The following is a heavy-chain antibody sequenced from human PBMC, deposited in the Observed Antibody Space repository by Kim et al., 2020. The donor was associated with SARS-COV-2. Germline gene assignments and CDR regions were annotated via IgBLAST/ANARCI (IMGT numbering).Heavy chain of an antibody. V-gene: IGHV3-23*01. D-gene: IGHD3-22*01. CDR3: ATHYDSDGSYYRRFDF. Sequence: GGSLRLSCAGSGFTFGAYAMSWVRHFPGEGLEWVSAINYKGTITYYADSVKGRFTISRDNSKSALSLQMNNLRGEDTAVYYCATHYDSDGSYYRRFDFWGQGSLVTVSS. CDR2: INYKGTIT. CDR1: GFTFGAYA. J-gene: IGHJ4*02.